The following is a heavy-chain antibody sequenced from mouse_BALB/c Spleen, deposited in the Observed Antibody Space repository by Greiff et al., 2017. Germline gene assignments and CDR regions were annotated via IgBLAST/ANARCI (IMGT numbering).Heavy chain of an antibody. CDR1: GFTFNTNA. J-gene: IGHJ3*01. CDR2: IRSESNNYAT. CDR3: VIVYYDHEGFAY. V-gene: IGHV10S3*01. Sequence: EVQLVESGGGLVQPKGSLKLSCAASGFTFNTNAMNWVRQAPGKGLEWVARIRSESNNYATYYADSVKDRFTISRDDSQSMLYLQMNNLKTEDTAMYYCVIVYYDHEGFAYWGQGTLVTVSA. D-gene: IGHD2-4*01.